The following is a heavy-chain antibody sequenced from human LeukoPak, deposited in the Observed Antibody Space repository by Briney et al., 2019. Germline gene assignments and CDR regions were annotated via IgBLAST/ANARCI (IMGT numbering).Heavy chain of an antibody. J-gene: IGHJ3*02. CDR2: IFYSGST. CDR3: AKSSGYGLVDI. D-gene: IGHD3-22*01. V-gene: IGHV4-59*04. CDR1: GRPISSYY. Sequence: PSETLSLTCTVSGRPISSYYWSWIRQPPGKGLEWVGNIFYSGSTYYSPSVKSRVTMSLDTTRNQFSLKLNSETAADTAVYYCAKSSGYGLVDIWGQGTMVTVS.